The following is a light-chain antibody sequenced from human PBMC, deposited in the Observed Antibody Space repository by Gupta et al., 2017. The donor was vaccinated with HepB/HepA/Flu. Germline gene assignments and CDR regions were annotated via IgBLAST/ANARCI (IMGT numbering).Light chain of an antibody. V-gene: IGLV3-21*04. CDR1: NIGSRS. CDR3: QVWDGSSVHLV. Sequence: SYVLAQPPSVSVAPGKTASISCGGHNIGSRSVHWYQQKPGQASVLVIYYNSDRPSGIPERFSGSNSGNTATLTISRVEAGDEADYYCQVWDGSSVHLVFGGGTKLTVL. J-gene: IGLJ2*01. CDR2: YNS.